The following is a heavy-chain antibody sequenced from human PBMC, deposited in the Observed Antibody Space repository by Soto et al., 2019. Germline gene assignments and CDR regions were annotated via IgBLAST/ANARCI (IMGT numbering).Heavy chain of an antibody. J-gene: IGHJ4*02. CDR2: INHSGST. V-gene: IGHV4-34*01. CDR1: GGSFSGYY. Sequence: QVQLQQWGAGLLKPSETLSLNCAVYGGSFSGYYWSWIRQPPGKGLEWIGEINHSGSTNYNPSLKSRVTLSVDTSMNQFSLKLSSVTAADTAVYYCARGRYYDYVWGSPSPCCYFDYWGQGTLVTVSS. D-gene: IGHD3-16*01. CDR3: ARGRYYDYVWGSPSPCCYFDY.